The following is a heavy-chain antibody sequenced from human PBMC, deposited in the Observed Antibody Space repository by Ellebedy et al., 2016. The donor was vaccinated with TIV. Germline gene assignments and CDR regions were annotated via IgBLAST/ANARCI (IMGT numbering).Heavy chain of an antibody. Sequence: SETLSLTCTVSGGSISDSSWSWIRQAPGRGLEWIAYIHYSGSIDYSPSLQSRLTVSRDTSKNEVSLSVTSVTAADTAVYYCARDRFWGNWRYKANWLDPWGQGTLVTVSS. CDR2: IHYSGSI. J-gene: IGHJ5*02. D-gene: IGHD1-1*01. V-gene: IGHV4-59*01. CDR3: ARDRFWGNWRYKANWLDP. CDR1: GGSISDSS.